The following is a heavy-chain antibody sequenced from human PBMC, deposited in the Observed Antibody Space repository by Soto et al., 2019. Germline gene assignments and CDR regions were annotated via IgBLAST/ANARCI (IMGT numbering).Heavy chain of an antibody. CDR1: GGTLSNYA. Sequence: QVQLVQSGAEVKKPGSSVKVSCKASGGTLSNYAISWVRQAPGQGLEWRGGIIPILGSANYAQKFQDRVTITADESTSTTYMELSSLRSEDAAVYYCASRERVGAFDIWGQGTVVTVSS. CDR2: IIPILGSA. V-gene: IGHV1-69*01. CDR3: ASRERVGAFDI. J-gene: IGHJ3*02. D-gene: IGHD1-26*01.